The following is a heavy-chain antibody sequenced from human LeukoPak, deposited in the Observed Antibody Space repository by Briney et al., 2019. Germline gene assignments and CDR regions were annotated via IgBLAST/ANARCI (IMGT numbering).Heavy chain of an antibody. Sequence: PGGSLRLSCVASGFTFRNASMSWVRQAPGKGLEWVSYISSSSSTIYYADSVKGRFTISRDNAKNSLYLQMNSLRAEDTAVYYCARGEGIVGATFDYWGQGTLVPVSS. CDR2: ISSSSSTI. J-gene: IGHJ4*01. D-gene: IGHD1-26*01. CDR1: GFTFRNAS. V-gene: IGHV3-48*04. CDR3: ARGEGIVGATFDY.